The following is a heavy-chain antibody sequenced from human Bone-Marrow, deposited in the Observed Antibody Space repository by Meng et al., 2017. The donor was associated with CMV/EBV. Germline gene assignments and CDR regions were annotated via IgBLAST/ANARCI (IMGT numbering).Heavy chain of an antibody. J-gene: IGHJ3*01. CDR1: GHPLTGSY. V-gene: IGHV1-2*02. CDR3: TRSGHFWGFDV. D-gene: IGHD3-3*02. CDR2: MSFDTGAT. Sequence: ASVKVSCKASGHPLTGSYMHWVRQAPGQGLEWMGWMSFDTGATKYAQMYQGRVSLTRDTSINTIYMELSSLDFDDTAVYFCTRSGHFWGFDVWGQGTLVTVSS.